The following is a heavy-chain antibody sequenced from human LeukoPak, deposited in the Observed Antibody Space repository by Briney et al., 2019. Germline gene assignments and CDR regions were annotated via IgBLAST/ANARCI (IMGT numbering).Heavy chain of an antibody. V-gene: IGHV1-69*05. D-gene: IGHD6-6*01. CDR3: ARGGGEIAARPRSYYYYYMDV. CDR1: GGTFSSYA. Sequence: ASVKVSCKASGGTFSSYAISLVRQAPGQGLEWMGGIIPIFGTANYAKKFQGRVTITTDESTSTAYMELSSLRSEDTAVYYCARGGGEIAARPRSYYYYYMDVWGKGTTVTVSS. J-gene: IGHJ6*03. CDR2: IIPIFGTA.